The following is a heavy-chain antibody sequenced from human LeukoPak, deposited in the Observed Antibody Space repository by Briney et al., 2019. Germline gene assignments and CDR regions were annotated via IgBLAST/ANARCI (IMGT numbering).Heavy chain of an antibody. J-gene: IGHJ6*03. Sequence: GGSLRLSCAASGFTFSSYEMSWVRQAPGKGLEWVSYISSSGSTIYYADSVKGRFTISRDSAKNSLYLQMNSLRAEDTAVYYRARSITYYYDRSGYRSNYYYMDVWGKGTTVTISS. CDR2: ISSSGSTI. CDR1: GFTFSSYE. CDR3: ARSITYYYDRSGYRSNYYYMDV. V-gene: IGHV3-48*03. D-gene: IGHD3-22*01.